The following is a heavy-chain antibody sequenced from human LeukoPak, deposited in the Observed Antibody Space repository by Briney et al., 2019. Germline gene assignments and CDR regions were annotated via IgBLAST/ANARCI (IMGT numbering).Heavy chain of an antibody. J-gene: IGHJ4*02. Sequence: SETLSLTCAVSGYSISSGFYWGWIRQPPGKGLEWIGSIYHGGNTFYNPSLKSRVTISVDTSKNHFSLKLSSVTAADTAAYYCVRDGFDYNDYWGQGTLVTVSS. CDR2: IYHGGNT. D-gene: IGHD4-11*01. CDR1: GYSISSGFY. CDR3: VRDGFDYNDY. V-gene: IGHV4-38-2*02.